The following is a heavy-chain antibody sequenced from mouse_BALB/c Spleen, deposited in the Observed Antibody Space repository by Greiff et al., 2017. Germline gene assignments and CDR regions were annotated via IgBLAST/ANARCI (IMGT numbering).Heavy chain of an antibody. J-gene: IGHJ2*01. V-gene: IGHV5-12-1*01. CDR1: GFAFSSYD. Sequence: DVMLVESGGGLVKPGGSLKLSCAASGFAFSSYDMSWVRQTPEKRLEWVAYISSGGGSTYYPDTVKGRFTISRDNAKNTLYLQMSSLKSEDTAMYYCARQLRFYYFDYWGQGTTLTVSS. D-gene: IGHD1-1*01. CDR3: ARQLRFYYFDY. CDR2: ISSGGGST.